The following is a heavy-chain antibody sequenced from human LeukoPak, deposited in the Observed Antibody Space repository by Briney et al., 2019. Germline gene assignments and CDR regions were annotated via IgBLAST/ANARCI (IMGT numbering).Heavy chain of an antibody. J-gene: IGHJ4*02. CDR1: GFTFSSDA. V-gene: IGHV3-23*01. CDR2: ISGSGGST. D-gene: IGHD6-13*01. Sequence: GGSLRLSCAASGFTFSSDAMSWVRQAPGKGLEWGSAISGSGGSTYYADSVKGRFTISRDNSKNTLYLQMNSLRAEDTAVYYCARDHSRGVIAAAGTLWGYWGQGTLVTVSS. CDR3: ARDHSRGVIAAAGTLWGY.